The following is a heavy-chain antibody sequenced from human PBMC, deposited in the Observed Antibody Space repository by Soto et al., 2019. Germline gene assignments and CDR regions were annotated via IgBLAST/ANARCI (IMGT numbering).Heavy chain of an antibody. CDR2: IYYSGST. CDR1: GGSISSGGYY. J-gene: IGHJ3*02. Sequence: SETLSLTCTVSGGSISSGGYYWSWIRQHPGKGLEWIGYIYYSGSTYYNPSLKSRVTISVDTSKNQFSLKLGSVTAADTAVYYCARDPYYGDNGAFDIWGQGTMVTVSS. V-gene: IGHV4-31*03. CDR3: ARDPYYGDNGAFDI. D-gene: IGHD4-17*01.